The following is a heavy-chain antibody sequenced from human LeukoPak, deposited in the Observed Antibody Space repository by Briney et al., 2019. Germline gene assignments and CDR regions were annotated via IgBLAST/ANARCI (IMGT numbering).Heavy chain of an antibody. D-gene: IGHD3-10*02. CDR3: AELGITMIGGV. CDR2: ISYDGSNK. V-gene: IGHV3-30*18. CDR1: GFTFRNYG. J-gene: IGHJ6*04. Sequence: GGSLRLSCAASGFTFRNYGMHWVRQAPGKGLEWVAVISYDGSNKYDADSVKGRFTISRDNSKNTLYLQMNSLRAEDTAVYYCAELGITMIGGVWGKGTTVTISS.